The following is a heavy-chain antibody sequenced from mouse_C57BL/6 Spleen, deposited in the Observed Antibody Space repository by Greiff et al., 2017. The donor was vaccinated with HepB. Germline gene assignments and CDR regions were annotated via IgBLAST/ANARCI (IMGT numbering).Heavy chain of an antibody. Sequence: EVQLQQSGPVLVKPGASVKMSCKASGYTFTDYYMNWVKQSHGKSLKWIGVINPYNGGTSYNQKFKGKATLTVDKSSSTAYMELNSLTSEDSAVYYCAPAYYGSSPWFAYWGQGTLVTVSA. CDR3: APAYYGSSPWFAY. J-gene: IGHJ3*01. CDR2: INPYNGGT. V-gene: IGHV1-19*01. CDR1: GYTFTDYY. D-gene: IGHD1-1*01.